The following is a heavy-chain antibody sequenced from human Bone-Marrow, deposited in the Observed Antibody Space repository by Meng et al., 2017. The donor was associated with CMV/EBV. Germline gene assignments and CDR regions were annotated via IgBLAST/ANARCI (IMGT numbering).Heavy chain of an antibody. CDR1: GYTFTSYD. Sequence: SVKVSCKASGYTFTSYDINWVRQATGQGLEWMGGIIPILGIANYAQKFQGRVTITADKSTSTAYMELSSLRSEDTAVYYCARDVVPAATLPGGAFDIWGQGTMVTVSS. CDR3: ARDVVPAATLPGGAFDI. CDR2: IIPILGIA. D-gene: IGHD2-2*01. V-gene: IGHV1-69*10. J-gene: IGHJ3*02.